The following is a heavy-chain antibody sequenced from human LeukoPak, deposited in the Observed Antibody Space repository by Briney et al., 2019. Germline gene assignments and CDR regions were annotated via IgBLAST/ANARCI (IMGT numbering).Heavy chain of an antibody. D-gene: IGHD1-26*01. CDR1: GFTFSNAW. Sequence: GGSLRLSCAASGFTFSNAWMNWVRQAPGKGLEWVSGISSSGSGDNTYYADSVKGRFTISRDSSKNTLFLHMNTLRAEDTAIYYCAKDRTVGASYWCFDLWGRGTLVTVSS. J-gene: IGHJ2*01. CDR3: AKDRTVGASYWCFDL. V-gene: IGHV3-23*01. CDR2: ISSSGSGDNT.